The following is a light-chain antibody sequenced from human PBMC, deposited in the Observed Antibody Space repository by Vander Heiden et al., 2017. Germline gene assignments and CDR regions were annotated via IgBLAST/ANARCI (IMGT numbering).Light chain of an antibody. V-gene: IGLV3-25*03. CDR2: KDS. Sequence: SYALTQPPSVSVSPGQTARITCSVDALPKQYAYWYQQKPGQAPVLVIYKDSERPSGIPERFSGSSSGTTVTLTISGVQAEDEADYYCQSADSSGTLVVFGGGTKLTVL. CDR3: QSADSSGTLVV. CDR1: ALPKQY. J-gene: IGLJ2*01.